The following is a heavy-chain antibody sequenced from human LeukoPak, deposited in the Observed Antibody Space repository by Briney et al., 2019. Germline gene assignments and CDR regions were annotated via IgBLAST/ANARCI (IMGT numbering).Heavy chain of an antibody. J-gene: IGHJ4*02. D-gene: IGHD6-13*01. Sequence: GGSLRLSCAASGFTVSSNYMSWVRQAPGKGLEWVSVIYSGGSTYYADSVKGRFTISRDNSKNTLYLQMNSLRAEDTAVYYCARDSRSAAAGDYWGQGTLVTVSS. V-gene: IGHV3-66*01. CDR2: IYSGGST. CDR3: ARDSRSAAAGDY. CDR1: GFTVSSNY.